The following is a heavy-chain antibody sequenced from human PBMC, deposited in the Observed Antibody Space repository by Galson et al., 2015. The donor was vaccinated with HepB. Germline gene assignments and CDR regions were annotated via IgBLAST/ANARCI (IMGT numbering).Heavy chain of an antibody. Sequence: SLRLSCAASGFTFDNYAMHWIRQAPGEGLEWVAVVAYHGGNDHYADSVRGRFTMSRDNLKNTVYLQMNNLTTADTAVYYCAREFGIVPAALGQKNWFHPWGQGTRVTVSS. CDR3: AREFGIVPAALGQKNWFHP. V-gene: IGHV3-30-3*01. D-gene: IGHD2-2*01. J-gene: IGHJ5*02. CDR2: VAYHGGND. CDR1: GFTFDNYA.